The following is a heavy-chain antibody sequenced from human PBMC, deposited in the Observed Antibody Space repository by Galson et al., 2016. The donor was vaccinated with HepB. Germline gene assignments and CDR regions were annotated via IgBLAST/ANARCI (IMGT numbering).Heavy chain of an antibody. V-gene: IGHV3-33*01. Sequence: RLXXXASXXXFSAYXXXWVXXAPGXXLEXXXVIWHDVSNXHYADSVKGRFTISRDNSKNTLYLQMNSLRAEDTXXYYCPRAFRTXFVTHYYXMDLXGQG. CDR1: XXXFSAYX. J-gene: IGHJ6*02. D-gene: IGHD3-3*01. CDR2: IWHDVSNX. CDR3: PRAFRTXFVTHYYXMDL.